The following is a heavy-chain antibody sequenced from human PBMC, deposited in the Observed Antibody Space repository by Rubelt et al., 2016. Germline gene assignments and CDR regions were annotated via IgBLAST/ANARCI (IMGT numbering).Heavy chain of an antibody. Sequence: GGGVVQPGRSLRLPCAASGLTFSSFGMHWVRQAPGKGLEWVALIWYDGTNENYAASVKGRFTISKDNSKNTLYLQMNSLRAEDTAVYYCARISRINNYYGMDVWGHGTTVTVPS. J-gene: IGHJ6*02. V-gene: IGHV3-33*01. CDR3: ARISRINNYYGMDV. CDR1: GLTFSSFG. CDR2: IWYDGTNE.